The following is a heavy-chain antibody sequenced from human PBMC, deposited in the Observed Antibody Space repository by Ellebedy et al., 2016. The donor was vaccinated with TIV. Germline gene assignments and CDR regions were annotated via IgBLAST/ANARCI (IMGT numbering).Heavy chain of an antibody. J-gene: IGHJ6*02. CDR3: ASRRRDGYNQPQYYYRMDV. V-gene: IGHV1-18*01. D-gene: IGHD5-24*01. CDR1: GYTFTSYG. Sequence: AASVKVSCKASGYTFTSYGISWVRQATGQGLEWMGLISAYNGNTNYAQKFQGRVTITADKSTSTAYMELSSLRSEDTAVYYCASRRRDGYNQPQYYYRMDVWGQGTTVTVSS. CDR2: ISAYNGNT.